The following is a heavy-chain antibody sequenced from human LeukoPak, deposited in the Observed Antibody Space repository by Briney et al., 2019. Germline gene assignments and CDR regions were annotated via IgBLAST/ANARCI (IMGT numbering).Heavy chain of an antibody. CDR1: GYTFTSYG. CDR3: ARSPRGRTVNCSSTSCYAFDI. D-gene: IGHD2-2*01. Sequence: ASVKVSCKASGYTFTSYGISWVRQAPGQGLEWMGWISAYNGNTNYAQKLQGRVTMTTDTSTSTAYMELRSLRSDDTAVYYCARSPRGRTVNCSSTSCYAFDIWGQGTMVTVSS. CDR2: ISAYNGNT. V-gene: IGHV1-18*01. J-gene: IGHJ3*02.